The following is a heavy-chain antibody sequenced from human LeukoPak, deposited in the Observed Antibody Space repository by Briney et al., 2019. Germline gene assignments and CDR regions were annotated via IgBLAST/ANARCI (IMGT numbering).Heavy chain of an antibody. CDR2: ISYDGSNK. CDR1: GFTFSSYA. J-gene: IGHJ6*02. CDR3: ARDAGGYCSSTSCAEYYYYGMDV. V-gene: IGHV3-30-3*01. Sequence: PGRSLRLSCAASGFTFSSYAMHWVRQAPGKGLEWVAVISYDGSNKYYADSVKGRFTISRDNSKNTLYLQMNSLRAEDTAVYYCARDAGGYCSSTSCAEYYYYGMDVRGQGTTVTVSS. D-gene: IGHD2-2*01.